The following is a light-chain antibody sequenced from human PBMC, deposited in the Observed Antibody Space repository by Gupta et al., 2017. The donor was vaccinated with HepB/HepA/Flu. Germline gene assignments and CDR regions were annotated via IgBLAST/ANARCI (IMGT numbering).Light chain of an antibody. Sequence: EIVLTQSPATLSLSPGERATLSCRASQSVRSVLAWYQQKPGQAPRLLIYDASNRATVIPARFSGSGAGTDFTLTSSVREDEDFDSYDIQQHQLGTFGHGTSVDIK. CDR2: DAS. CDR1: QSVRSV. CDR3: QQHQLGT. V-gene: IGKV3-11*01. J-gene: IGKJ3*01.